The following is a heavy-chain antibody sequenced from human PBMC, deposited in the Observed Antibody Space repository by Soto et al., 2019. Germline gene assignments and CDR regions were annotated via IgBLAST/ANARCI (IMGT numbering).Heavy chain of an antibody. CDR3: ARVNWGSPVYFDY. Sequence: ASVKVSCKASGYSFTGYSMHWVRQAPGQGLEWMGWISAYNGNTNYAQKLQGRVTMTTDTSTSTAYMELRSLRSDDTAVYYCARVNWGSPVYFDYWGQGTLVTVSS. CDR2: ISAYNGNT. V-gene: IGHV1-18*04. J-gene: IGHJ4*02. D-gene: IGHD7-27*01. CDR1: GYSFTGYS.